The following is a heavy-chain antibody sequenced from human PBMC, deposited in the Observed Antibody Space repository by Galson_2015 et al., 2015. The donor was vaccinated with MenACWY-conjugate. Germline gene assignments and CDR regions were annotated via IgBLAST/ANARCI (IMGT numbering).Heavy chain of an antibody. J-gene: IGHJ4*02. Sequence: ETLSLTCNVSGGSISSTNYYWGWIRQSPGRGLEWIGSIYYSGSTYYNPSLKSRVTKSVDTSKNQFSLKLSSVTAADTAVYYCARSFDPGNSRDGFTKYYFDYWGQGPLVTVSS. CDR1: GGSISSTNYY. D-gene: IGHD5-24*01. CDR2: IYYSGST. V-gene: IGHV4-39*07. CDR3: ARSFDPGNSRDGFTKYYFDY.